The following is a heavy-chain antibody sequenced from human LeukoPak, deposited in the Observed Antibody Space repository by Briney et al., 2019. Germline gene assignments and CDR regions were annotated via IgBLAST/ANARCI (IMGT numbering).Heavy chain of an antibody. J-gene: IGHJ4*01. CDR1: GFTFNTYS. CDR3: ARVPSGSYLDVDY. CDR2: ISSSSSYI. V-gene: IGHV3-21*01. Sequence: GGSLRLSCAASGFTFNTYSMNWVRQAPGKGLEWVSSISSSSSYIYYADSVKGRFTISRDNAKNSLYLQMNSLRAEDTAVYYCARVPSGSYLDVDYWGHGTLVTVSS. D-gene: IGHD1-26*01.